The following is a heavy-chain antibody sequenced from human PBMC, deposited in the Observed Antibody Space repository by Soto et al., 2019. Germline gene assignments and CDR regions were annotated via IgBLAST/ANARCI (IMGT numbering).Heavy chain of an antibody. CDR3: ARTAYYYDSSGYDYYGMDV. CDR1: GFTFSSYG. V-gene: IGHV3-33*01. CDR2: IWYDGSNK. Sequence: GGSLRLSCAASGFTFSSYGMHWARQAPGKGLEWVAVIWYDGSNKYYADYVKGRFTISRDNSKNTLYLQMNSLRAEDTAVYYCARTAYYYDSSGYDYYGMDVWGQGTTVTVSS. D-gene: IGHD3-22*01. J-gene: IGHJ6*02.